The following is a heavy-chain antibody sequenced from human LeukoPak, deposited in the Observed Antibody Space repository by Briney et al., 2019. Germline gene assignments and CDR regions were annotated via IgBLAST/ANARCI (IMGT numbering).Heavy chain of an antibody. CDR2: IFYSGST. J-gene: IGHJ6*02. D-gene: IGHD3-3*01. CDR1: GCSIRSYC. CDR3: ARDLYTYFDFWSGTVGYYYGLDV. Sequence: SETLSLTCTGSGCSIRSYCWSWIRQPPGKGLEWIGNIFYSGSTYYKPSLKSRVTISVETSKNQFSLKLSSVTAADTAVYYCARDLYTYFDFWSGTVGYYYGLDVWGQGTTVTVS. V-gene: IGHV4-59*01.